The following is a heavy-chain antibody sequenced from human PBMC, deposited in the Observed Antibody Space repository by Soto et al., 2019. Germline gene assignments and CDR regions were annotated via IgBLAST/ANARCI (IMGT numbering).Heavy chain of an antibody. D-gene: IGHD3-9*01. J-gene: IGHJ5*02. Sequence: SETLSLTCAVYGGSFSGYYWSWIRQPPGKGLEWIGEINHSGSTNYNPSLKSRVTISVDTSKNQFSLKLSSVTAADTAVYYCARGERYYDILTGPNFNWFDPWGQGTLVTVSS. CDR2: INHSGST. CDR3: ARGERYYDILTGPNFNWFDP. V-gene: IGHV4-34*01. CDR1: GGSFSGYY.